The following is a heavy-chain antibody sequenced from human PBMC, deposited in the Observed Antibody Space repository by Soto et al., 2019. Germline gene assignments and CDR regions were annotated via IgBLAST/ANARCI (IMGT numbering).Heavy chain of an antibody. CDR2: ISYDGSNK. Sequence: LRLSCAASAFTFSSYGMNWVRQAPGKGLEWVAVISYDGSNKYYADSVKGRFTISRDNSKNTLYLQMNSLRAEDTAVYYCARDGKVLDSRLGYCSGGSCPFDYWGQGTLVTVSS. J-gene: IGHJ4*02. CDR3: ARDGKVLDSRLGYCSGGSCPFDY. V-gene: IGHV3-33*05. D-gene: IGHD2-15*01. CDR1: AFTFSSYG.